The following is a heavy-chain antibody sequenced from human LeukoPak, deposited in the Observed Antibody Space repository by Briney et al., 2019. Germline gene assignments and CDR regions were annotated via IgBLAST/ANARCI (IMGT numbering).Heavy chain of an antibody. V-gene: IGHV1-69*02. Sequence: SVKVSCKASGGTFSSYTISWVRQAPGQGLEWMGRIIPILGIANYAQKLQGRVTITADKSTSTAYMELSSLRSEDTAVYYCASSGYSSSWEEGDAFDIWGQGTMVTVTS. CDR2: IIPILGIA. CDR1: GGTFSSYT. CDR3: ASSGYSSSWEEGDAFDI. J-gene: IGHJ3*02. D-gene: IGHD6-13*01.